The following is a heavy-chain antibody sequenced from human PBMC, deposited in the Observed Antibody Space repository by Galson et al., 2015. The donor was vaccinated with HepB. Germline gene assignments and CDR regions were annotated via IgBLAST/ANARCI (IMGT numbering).Heavy chain of an antibody. D-gene: IGHD3-3*01. CDR3: ARGTYYDFWSGYYYYYYYMDV. V-gene: IGHV1-8*01. CDR1: GYTFTSYD. J-gene: IGHJ6*03. Sequence: SVKVSCKASGYTFTSYDINWVRQATGQGLEWMGWMNPNSGNTGYAQKFQGRVTMTRNTSISTAYMELSSLRSEDTAVYYCARGTYYDFWSGYYYYYYYMDVWGKGTTVTVSS. CDR2: MNPNSGNT.